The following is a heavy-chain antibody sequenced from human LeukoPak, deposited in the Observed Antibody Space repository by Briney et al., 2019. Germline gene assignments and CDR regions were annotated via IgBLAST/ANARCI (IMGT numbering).Heavy chain of an antibody. D-gene: IGHD6-19*01. Sequence: PGGSLRLSCAASGFTFSSYSMNWVRQAPGKGLEWVSSISSSSSYIYYADSVKGRFTISRDNAKNSLYLQMNSLRAEDTAVYYCARRYGGGWYASYYYYGMDVWGQGTTVTVSS. CDR3: ARRYGGGWYASYYYYGMDV. J-gene: IGHJ6*02. CDR1: GFTFSSYS. CDR2: ISSSSSYI. V-gene: IGHV3-21*01.